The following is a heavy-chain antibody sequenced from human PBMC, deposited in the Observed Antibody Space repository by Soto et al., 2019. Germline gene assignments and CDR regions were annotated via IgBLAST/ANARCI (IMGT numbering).Heavy chain of an antibody. Sequence: ASVKVSCKASGYTFTSYAMHWVRQAPGQRLEWMGWINAGNGNTKYSQKFQGRVTITRDTSASTAYMELSSLRSEDTAVYYCARVRFEQQMSHFDYWGQGILVTVSS. CDR3: ARVRFEQQMSHFDY. V-gene: IGHV1-3*01. CDR1: GYTFTSYA. D-gene: IGHD6-13*01. CDR2: INAGNGNT. J-gene: IGHJ4*02.